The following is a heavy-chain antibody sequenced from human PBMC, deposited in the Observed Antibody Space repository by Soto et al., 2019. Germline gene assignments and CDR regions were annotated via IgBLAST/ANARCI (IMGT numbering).Heavy chain of an antibody. CDR1: GGTFSSYA. D-gene: IGHD6-19*01. V-gene: IGHV1-69*13. J-gene: IGHJ3*02. Sequence: GASVKVSCKASGGTFSSYAISWVRQAPGQGLEWMGGIIPIFGTANYAQKFQGRVTITADESTSTAYMELSSLRSEDTAVYYCARGRQWLVHGDAFDIWGQGTKVTVSS. CDR2: IIPIFGTA. CDR3: ARGRQWLVHGDAFDI.